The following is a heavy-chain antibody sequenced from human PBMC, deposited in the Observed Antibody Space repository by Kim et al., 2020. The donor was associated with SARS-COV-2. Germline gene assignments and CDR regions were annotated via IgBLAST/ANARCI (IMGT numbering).Heavy chain of an antibody. CDR2: ST. J-gene: IGHJ4*02. D-gene: IGHD2-21*02. Sequence: STHYNPSLQSRVTVSVDTSKNQFSLQLRSVTAADTAVYYCAKVNGDFYFEYWGQGILVSVSS. CDR3: AKVNGDFYFEY. V-gene: IGHV4-4*07.